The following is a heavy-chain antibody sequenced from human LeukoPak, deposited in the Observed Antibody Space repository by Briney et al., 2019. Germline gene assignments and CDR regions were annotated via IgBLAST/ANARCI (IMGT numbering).Heavy chain of an antibody. CDR1: GFTFSSYA. J-gene: IGHJ4*02. D-gene: IGHD3-3*01. Sequence: SGGSLRLSCAASGFTFSSYAMSWVRQAPGKGLEWVSAISGSGGSTYYADSVKGRFTISRDNSKNTLYLQMNSLRAEDTAVYYCAKDQPTIFGVVNRFDYWGQGTLVTVSS. CDR2: ISGSGGST. CDR3: AKDQPTIFGVVNRFDY. V-gene: IGHV3-23*01.